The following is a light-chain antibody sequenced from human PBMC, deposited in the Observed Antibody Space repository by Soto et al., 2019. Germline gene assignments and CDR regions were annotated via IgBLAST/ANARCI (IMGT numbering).Light chain of an antibody. J-gene: IGKJ1*01. CDR1: QNINTW. CDR3: QQYKTYSRT. CDR2: AGS. V-gene: IGKV1-5*03. Sequence: DIQMTQSPSTLSASVGDRITITCRASQNINTWLAWYQQIPGKAPKLLIYAGSTLPRGVPSRFSGSGSGTEFTLTISSLQPDDFATFYCQQYKTYSRTFGQGTTVEVK.